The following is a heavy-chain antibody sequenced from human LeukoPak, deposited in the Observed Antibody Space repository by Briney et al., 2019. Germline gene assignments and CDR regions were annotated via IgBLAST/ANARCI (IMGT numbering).Heavy chain of an antibody. V-gene: IGHV4-39*01. J-gene: IGHJ3*02. CDR1: GGSISSSSYY. CDR2: IYYSGST. D-gene: IGHD3-22*01. Sequence: SETLSLTCTVSGGSISSSSYYWGWIRQPPGKGLECIGTIYYSGSTYYNPSLKSRVTISVDTSKNQFSLKLSSVTAADTAVYYCARHYFDSSGYYADAFDIWGQGTMVTVSS. CDR3: ARHYFDSSGYYADAFDI.